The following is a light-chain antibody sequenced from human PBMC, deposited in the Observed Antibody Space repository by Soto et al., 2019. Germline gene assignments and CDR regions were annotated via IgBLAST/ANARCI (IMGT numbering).Light chain of an antibody. CDR1: QSVSSY. CDR3: QQYNNWPRT. V-gene: IGKV3-15*01. CDR2: GAT. Sequence: EIVLTQSPATLSLSPGERATLSCRAGQSVSSYLAWYQQKPGQAPRLLIHGATTRATGIPARFSGSGSGTEFTLTISSLQSEDFAVYYCQQYNNWPRTFGQGTKVDIK. J-gene: IGKJ1*01.